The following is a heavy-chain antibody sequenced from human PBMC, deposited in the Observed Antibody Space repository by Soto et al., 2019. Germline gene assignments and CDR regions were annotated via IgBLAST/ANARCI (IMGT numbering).Heavy chain of an antibody. Sequence: SEPLSLTCTVSGGSISSYYWRWIRPPPGKGLEWIGYIYYSGSTNYNPSLKSRVTISVDTAKNQFSLKLSSVTAADTAVDYGARDGDCSGGSCHNWFDPWGQGTLVTVS. CDR3: ARDGDCSGGSCHNWFDP. CDR1: GGSISSYY. V-gene: IGHV4-59*01. D-gene: IGHD2-15*01. CDR2: IYYSGST. J-gene: IGHJ5*02.